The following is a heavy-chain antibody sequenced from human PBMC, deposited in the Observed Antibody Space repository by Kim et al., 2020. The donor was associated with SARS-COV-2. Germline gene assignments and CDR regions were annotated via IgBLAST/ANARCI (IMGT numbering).Heavy chain of an antibody. CDR3: ARHLRNWYFDL. J-gene: IGHJ2*01. CDR2: T. V-gene: IGHV4-39*01. Sequence: TPSNPSLKGRVTISVDTSKKQFSLRLGSVTAADAAVYYCARHLRNWYFDLWGRGTLVTVSS.